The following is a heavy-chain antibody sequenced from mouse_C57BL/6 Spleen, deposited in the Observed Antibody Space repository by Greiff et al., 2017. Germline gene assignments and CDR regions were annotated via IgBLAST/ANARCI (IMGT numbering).Heavy chain of an antibody. D-gene: IGHD2-3*01. CDR3: ARGWGRDWYFDV. CDR1: GYTFTSYW. J-gene: IGHJ1*03. V-gene: IGHV1-55*01. CDR2: IYPGSGST. Sequence: VKLMESGAELVKPGASVKMSCKASGYTFTSYWITWVKQRPGQGLEWIGDIYPGSGSTNYNEKFKSKATLTVDTSSSTAYMQLSSLTSEDSAVYYCARGWGRDWYFDVWGTGTTVTVSS.